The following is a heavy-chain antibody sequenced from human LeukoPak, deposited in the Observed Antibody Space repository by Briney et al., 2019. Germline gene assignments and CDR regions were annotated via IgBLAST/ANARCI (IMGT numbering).Heavy chain of an antibody. V-gene: IGHV4-31*03. Sequence: PSQTLSLTCTVSGGSISSGGYYWRWIRQHPGKGLEWIGYIYYSGSTYYNPSLKSRVTISVDTSKNQFSLKLSSVTAADTAVYYCARDFGVVTGLDVWGQGTTVTVSS. CDR1: GGSISSGGYY. CDR3: ARDFGVVTGLDV. J-gene: IGHJ6*02. D-gene: IGHD3-3*01. CDR2: IYYSGST.